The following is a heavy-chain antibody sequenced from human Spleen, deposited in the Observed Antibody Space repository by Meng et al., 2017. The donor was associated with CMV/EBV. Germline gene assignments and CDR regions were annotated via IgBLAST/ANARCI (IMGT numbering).Heavy chain of an antibody. V-gene: IGHV4-59*01. CDR2: IYYSGST. Sequence: SETLSLTCTVSGGSISSYYWSWIRQPPGKGLEWIGYIYYSGSTNYNPSLKSRVTISVDTSKNRFSLKLSSVTAADTAVYYCARANYYGSGSYYSYYYYGMDVWGQGTTVTVSS. D-gene: IGHD3-10*01. CDR3: ARANYYGSGSYYSYYYYGMDV. CDR1: GGSISSYY. J-gene: IGHJ6*02.